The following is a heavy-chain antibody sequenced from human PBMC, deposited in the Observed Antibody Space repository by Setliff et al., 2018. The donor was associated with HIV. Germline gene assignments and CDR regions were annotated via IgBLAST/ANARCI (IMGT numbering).Heavy chain of an antibody. CDR1: GGSFTDYY. J-gene: IGHJ6*03. Sequence: SETLSLTCAVFGGSFTDYYWIWIRQPPGKGLEWIGEINHSGSTHYNPSLKSRFIISVDTSKNQFSLKVNSMTAADTAVYYCARGARLLAAYSDRWDYFYMAVWGKGTAVTVSS. CDR2: INHSGST. CDR3: ARGARLLAAYSDRWDYFYMAV. V-gene: IGHV4-34*01. D-gene: IGHD1-26*01.